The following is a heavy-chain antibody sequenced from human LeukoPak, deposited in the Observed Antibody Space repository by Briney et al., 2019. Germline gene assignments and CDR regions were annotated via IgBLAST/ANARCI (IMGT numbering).Heavy chain of an antibody. CDR3: ARGDSSSWHSDY. CDR1: GYTFTGYY. D-gene: IGHD6-13*01. Sequence: ASVKVSCKASGYTFTGYYMHWVRQAPGQGLEWMGWISAYNGNTNYAQKLQGRVTMTTDTSTSTAYMELRSLRSDDTAVYYCARGDSSSWHSDYWGQGTLVTVSS. CDR2: ISAYNGNT. V-gene: IGHV1-18*04. J-gene: IGHJ4*02.